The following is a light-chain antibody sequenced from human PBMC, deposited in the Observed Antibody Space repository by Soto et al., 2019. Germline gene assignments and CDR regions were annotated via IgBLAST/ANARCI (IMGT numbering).Light chain of an antibody. Sequence: QSVLTQSPSASASLGASVNLTCTLSSGHSSYAIAWHQQQPEKGPRYLMKVNSDGSHSKGDGIPDRFSGSSSGAERYLTISCLQSEDEADYYCQTWGTGFHVVFGGGTKVTVL. CDR3: QTWGTGFHVV. J-gene: IGLJ2*01. V-gene: IGLV4-69*01. CDR2: VNSDGSH. CDR1: SGHSSYA.